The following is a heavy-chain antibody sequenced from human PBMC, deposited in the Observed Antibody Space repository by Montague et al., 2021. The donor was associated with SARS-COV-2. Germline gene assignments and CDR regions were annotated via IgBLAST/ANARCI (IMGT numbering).Heavy chain of an antibody. V-gene: IGHV4-34*01. CDR2: INHSGST. Sequence: SETLSLTCAVYGGSFSGYYWSWIRQPPGKGLEWIGEINHSGSTNYNPSLKSRVTISVDTSKNQFSLELSSVTAADTAVYYCARALPGTTFFYSYYGMDVWGQGTTVTVPS. CDR1: GGSFSGYY. D-gene: IGHD4-17*01. CDR3: ARALPGTTFFYSYYGMDV. J-gene: IGHJ6*02.